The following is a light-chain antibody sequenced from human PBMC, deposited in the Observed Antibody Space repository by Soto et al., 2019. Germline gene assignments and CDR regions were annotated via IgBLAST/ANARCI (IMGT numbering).Light chain of an antibody. CDR3: QQYDNWPPPIT. CDR1: QSVGTN. V-gene: IGKV3-15*01. Sequence: EIVMTQSPGTLSVSPGERATLSCRASQSVGTNLAWYQKKPGQAPRLLIYGASTRATDIPARFSASGSGTEFTLTISSLQSEDFVVYYCQQYDNWPPPITFGQGTRLEIK. CDR2: GAS. J-gene: IGKJ5*01.